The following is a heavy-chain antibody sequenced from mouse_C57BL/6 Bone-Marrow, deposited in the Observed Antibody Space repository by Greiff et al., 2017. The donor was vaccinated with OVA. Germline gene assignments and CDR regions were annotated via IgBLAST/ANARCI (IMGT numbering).Heavy chain of an antibody. CDR2: ISPSDSET. V-gene: IGHV1-61*01. D-gene: IGHD1-1*01. CDR3: AREYGSSYIDY. CDR1: GYTFTSYW. Sequence: QVQLQQPGAELVRPGSSVKLSCKASGYTFTSYWMDWVKQRPGQGLEWIGNISPSDSETHYNQKFKDKATLTVDKYSSTAYMKLSSLTSEDSAVSYCAREYGSSYIDYWGQGTTLTVSS. J-gene: IGHJ2*01.